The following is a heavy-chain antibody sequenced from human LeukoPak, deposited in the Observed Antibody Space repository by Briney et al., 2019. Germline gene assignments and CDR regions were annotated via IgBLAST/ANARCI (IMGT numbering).Heavy chain of an antibody. V-gene: IGHV3-7*01. CDR1: GFTFSNYW. J-gene: IGHJ4*02. CDR3: ASVYDFWSGYPFDY. D-gene: IGHD3-3*01. CDR2: IKQDGSEK. Sequence: PGGSLRLSCAASGFTFSNYWMSWVRQAPGKGLEWVANIKQDGSEKYYVDSVKGRFPISRDNAKNSLYLQMNSLRAEDTAVYYCASVYDFWSGYPFDYWGQGTLVTVSS.